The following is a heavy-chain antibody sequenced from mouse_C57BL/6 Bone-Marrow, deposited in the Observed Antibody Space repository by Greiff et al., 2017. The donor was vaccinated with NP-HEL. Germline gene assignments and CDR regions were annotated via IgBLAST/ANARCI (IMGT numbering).Heavy chain of an antibody. Sequence: QVQLQQPGAELVMPGASVKLSCKASGYTFTSYWMHWVKQRPGQGLEWIGEIDPSDSYTNYNQKFKGKSTLTVDKSSSTAYMQLSSLTSEDSAVYYCARRGGPTDYFDVWGTGTTVTVSS. CDR1: GYTFTSYW. D-gene: IGHD1-1*02. J-gene: IGHJ1*03. V-gene: IGHV1-69*01. CDR3: ARRGGPTDYFDV. CDR2: IDPSDSYT.